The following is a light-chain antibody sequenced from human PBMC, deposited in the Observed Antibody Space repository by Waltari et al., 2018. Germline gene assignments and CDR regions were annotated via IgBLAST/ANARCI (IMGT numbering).Light chain of an antibody. CDR2: AVS. Sequence: QSALTQPPSVSGPPGQSITISCTGTSSDVGNYKRVSWYQQHPGKAPKLMIYAVSKRPSGVSDRFSGSKSGDMASLTISGLQPEDEAEYFCSSYAGSSKGVFGGGTKVTVL. CDR3: SSYAGSSKGV. J-gene: IGLJ2*01. CDR1: SSDVGNYKR. V-gene: IGLV2-23*02.